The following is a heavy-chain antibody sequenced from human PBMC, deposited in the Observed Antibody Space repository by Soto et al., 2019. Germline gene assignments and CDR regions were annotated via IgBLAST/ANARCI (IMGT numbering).Heavy chain of an antibody. CDR2: INGGGST. CDR1: GFTVSVNL. Sequence: GGSLRLSCAASGFTVSVNLMNWVRQGSGKGLEWVSVINGGGSTDYADSVKGRFTISRDISRNTLYLQMNSLRAEDTAVYYCVRENYYNGMDVWGQGTTVTVSS. CDR3: VRENYYNGMDV. J-gene: IGHJ6*02. V-gene: IGHV3-66*01.